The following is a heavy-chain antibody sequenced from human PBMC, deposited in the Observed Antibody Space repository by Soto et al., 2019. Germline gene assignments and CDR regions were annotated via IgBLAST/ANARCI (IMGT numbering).Heavy chain of an antibody. V-gene: IGHV3-66*02. CDR3: AEDGIRDVRSVSAFLLNRSSDL. J-gene: IGHJ2*01. D-gene: IGHD3-10*02. Sequence: PGKGLEWVSVIYSGGSTYYAHSVKGRFTIPRHNAKNTRYLQMNSLRAEDTAFFFQAEDGIRDVRSVSAFLLNRSSDL. CDR2: IYSGGST.